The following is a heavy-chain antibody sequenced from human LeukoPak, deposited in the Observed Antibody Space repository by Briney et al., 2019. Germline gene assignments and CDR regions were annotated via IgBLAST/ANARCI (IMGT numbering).Heavy chain of an antibody. V-gene: IGHV3-30*04. CDR2: ISYDGSNK. J-gene: IGHJ4*02. CDR1: GFTFSKHA. D-gene: IGHD3-10*01. Sequence: GGSLRLSCAASGFTFSKHAMHWVRQAPGKGLEWVAGISYDGSNKYYADSVKGRFTISRDNSKNTLYLQMNSLRAEDTAVYYCARNDCGSGSYITLFDYWGQGTLVTVSS. CDR3: ARNDCGSGSYITLFDY.